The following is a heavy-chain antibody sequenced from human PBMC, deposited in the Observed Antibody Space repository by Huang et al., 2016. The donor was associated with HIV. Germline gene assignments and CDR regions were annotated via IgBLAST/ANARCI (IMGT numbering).Heavy chain of an antibody. V-gene: IGHV1-69*01. CDR1: GGSFRNFA. CDR3: ATVDYYDTSGPQRGYFDN. D-gene: IGHD3-22*01. Sequence: QVQLVQSGAEVKKPGSSVKVSCKASGGSFRNFAIGWVRQAPGQGLEWMDWIIPTLGTAHDAQKFQGRVTIIADESTSTAYMELRSLRSEDTAVYYWATVDYYDTSGPQRGYFDNWGQGTLVTVSS. CDR2: IIPTLGTA. J-gene: IGHJ4*02.